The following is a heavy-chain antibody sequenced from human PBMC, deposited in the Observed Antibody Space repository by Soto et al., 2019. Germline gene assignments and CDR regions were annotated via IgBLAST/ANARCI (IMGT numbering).Heavy chain of an antibody. CDR2: ISYDGSNK. V-gene: IGHV3-30-3*01. J-gene: IGHJ3*02. D-gene: IGHD3-3*01. CDR3: ARSHALYDFWRPFDI. Sequence: QVQLVESGGGVVQPGRSLRLSCAASGFTFSSYAMHWVRQAPGKGLEWVAVISYDGSNKYYADSVKGRFTISRDNSKNTLYLQMNSLRAEDTAVYYCARSHALYDFWRPFDIWGQGTMVTVSS. CDR1: GFTFSSYA.